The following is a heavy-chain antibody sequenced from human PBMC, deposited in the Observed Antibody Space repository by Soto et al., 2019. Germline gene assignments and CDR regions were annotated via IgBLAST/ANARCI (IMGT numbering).Heavy chain of an antibody. V-gene: IGHV1-8*01. CDR1: GYTFTSYD. J-gene: IGHJ5*02. CDR2: MNPNSGNT. CDR3: ARGFVVVVPAANEFDP. Sequence: ASVKVSCKASGYTFTSYDINWVRQATGQGLEWMGWMNPNSGNTGYAQKFQGRVTMTRNTSISTAYMELSSLRSEDTAVYYCARGFVVVVPAANEFDPWGQGTLVTVSS. D-gene: IGHD2-2*01.